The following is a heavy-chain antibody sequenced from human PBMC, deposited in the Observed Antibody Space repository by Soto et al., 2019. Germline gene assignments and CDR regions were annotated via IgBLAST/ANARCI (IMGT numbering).Heavy chain of an antibody. CDR3: AKGGRQWLVTSDFNY. Sequence: VQLVESGGGVVQPGRSLRLSCAASGFTFSDYAMHWVRQAPGKGLEWVAVVSHDGINTHYADSVKGRFTISRDSSKNTVSLEMNSLRAEDTAVYYCAKGGRQWLVTSDFNYWGQGALVTVSS. J-gene: IGHJ4*02. CDR2: VSHDGINT. D-gene: IGHD6-19*01. CDR1: GFTFSDYA. V-gene: IGHV3-30*18.